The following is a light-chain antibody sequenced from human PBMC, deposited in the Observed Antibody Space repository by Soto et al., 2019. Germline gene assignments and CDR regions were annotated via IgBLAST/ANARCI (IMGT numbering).Light chain of an antibody. CDR1: SSDVGGYNY. CDR2: EVS. V-gene: IGLV2-14*01. CDR3: CSYTSSSTRV. J-gene: IGLJ3*02. Sequence: QSALTQPASVSASPGQSITISCTGTSSDVGGYNYVSWYQQHQGKAPKLMIYEVSNRPSGVSNRFSCSKSGNTASLTISGLQAEDEADYYCCSYTSSSTRVFGGGTKLTVL.